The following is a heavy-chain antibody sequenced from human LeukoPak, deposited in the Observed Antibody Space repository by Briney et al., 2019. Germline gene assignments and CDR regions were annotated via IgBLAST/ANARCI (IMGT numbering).Heavy chain of an antibody. V-gene: IGHV4-4*07. D-gene: IGHD3-22*01. J-gene: IGHJ4*02. CDR1: GGSISSYY. Sequence: PSETLSLTCTVSGGSISSYYWSWIRQPAGKGLEWIGRIYTSGSTNYNPSPKSRVTMSVDTSKNQFSLKLSSVTAADTAVYYCARDRYYYDSSGYYLDYWGQGTLVTVSS. CDR3: ARDRYYYDSSGYYLDY. CDR2: IYTSGST.